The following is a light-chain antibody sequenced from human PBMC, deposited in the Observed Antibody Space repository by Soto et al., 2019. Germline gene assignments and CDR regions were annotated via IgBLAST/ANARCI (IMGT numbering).Light chain of an antibody. CDR2: RVS. Sequence: QAVVTQEPSLTVSPGGTVTLTCACSTGAVTSDYFPNWFQQKPGQAPRALIYRVSNRHSWTPARFSGSLLGGKAALTLSTVQPEDEAAYYCLLFYGGVHIFGGGTKRTVL. V-gene: IGLV7-43*01. CDR3: LLFYGGVHI. J-gene: IGLJ1*01. CDR1: TGAVTSDYF.